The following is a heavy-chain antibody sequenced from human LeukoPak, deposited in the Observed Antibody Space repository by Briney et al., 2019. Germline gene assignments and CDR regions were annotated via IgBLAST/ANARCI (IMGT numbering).Heavy chain of an antibody. D-gene: IGHD3-3*01. Sequence: GGSLGLSCAASGFTFSSYAMSWVRQAPGKGLEWVSAISGSGGSTYYADSVKGRFTISRDNSKNTLYLQMNSLRAEDTAVYYCAKNVRALRFLEWAYYFDYWGQGTLVTVSS. CDR3: AKNVRALRFLEWAYYFDY. CDR2: ISGSGGST. J-gene: IGHJ4*02. V-gene: IGHV3-23*01. CDR1: GFTFSSYA.